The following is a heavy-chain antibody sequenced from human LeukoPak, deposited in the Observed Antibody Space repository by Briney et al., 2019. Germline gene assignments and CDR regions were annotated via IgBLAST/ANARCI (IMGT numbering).Heavy chain of an antibody. D-gene: IGHD1-26*01. J-gene: IGHJ4*02. Sequence: GGSLRLPCAASGFTFSTYTMNWVRQAPGKGLEWVSYISSNSRTIYYADSVQGRFTISRDNAKNSLYLQMNSLRDEDTAVYYCARDPYILGATTFDYWGQGTLVTVSS. V-gene: IGHV3-48*02. CDR1: GFTFSTYT. CDR2: ISSNSRTI. CDR3: ARDPYILGATTFDY.